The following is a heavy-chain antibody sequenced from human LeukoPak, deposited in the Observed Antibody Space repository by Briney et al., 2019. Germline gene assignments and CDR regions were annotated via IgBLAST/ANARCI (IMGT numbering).Heavy chain of an antibody. J-gene: IGHJ4*02. V-gene: IGHV4-59*01. D-gene: IGHD6-6*01. CDR1: GGSISSYY. CDR3: ARSAIAARLWFDY. Sequence: SETLSLTCTVSGGSISSYYWSWIRQPPGKGLEWIGYIYCSGSTNYNPSLKSRVTISVDTSKNQFSLKLSSVTAADTAVYYCARSAIAARLWFDYWGQGTLVTVSS. CDR2: IYCSGST.